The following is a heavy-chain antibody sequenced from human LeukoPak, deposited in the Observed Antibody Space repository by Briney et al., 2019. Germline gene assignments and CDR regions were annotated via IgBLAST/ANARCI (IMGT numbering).Heavy chain of an antibody. CDR2: IWYDGSNK. D-gene: IGHD6-6*01. CDR1: GLTFSSYG. V-gene: IGHV3-33*01. CDR3: ARGRFSSIAARCFDY. Sequence: GGSLRLSCAASGLTFSSYGMHWVRQAPGKGLEWVAVIWYDGSNKYYAESVKGRFTISRDNSKNTLYLQMNSLRAEDTAVYYCARGRFSSIAARCFDYWGQGTLVTVSS. J-gene: IGHJ4*02.